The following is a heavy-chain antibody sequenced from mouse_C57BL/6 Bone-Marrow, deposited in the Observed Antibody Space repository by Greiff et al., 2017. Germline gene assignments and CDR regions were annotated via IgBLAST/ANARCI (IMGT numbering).Heavy chain of an antibody. D-gene: IGHD1-1*01. V-gene: IGHV14-3*01. CDR2: IDPANGNT. CDR3: ASPYGSSYGDYAMDY. J-gene: IGHJ4*01. Sequence: EVQLQQSVAELVRPGASVKLSCTASGFNIKNTYMHWVKQRPEQGLEWIGRIDPANGNTKYAPKFQGKATITADTSSNTAYLQLSSLTSEDTAIYYCASPYGSSYGDYAMDYWGQGTSVTGSS. CDR1: GFNIKNTY.